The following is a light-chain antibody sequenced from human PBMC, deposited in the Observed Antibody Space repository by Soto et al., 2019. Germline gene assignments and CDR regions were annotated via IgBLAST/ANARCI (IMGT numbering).Light chain of an antibody. J-gene: IGKJ2*01. CDR1: QSISSY. CDR2: DAS. CDR3: LQSYSIPPI. Sequence: DIQMTQSPSSLSASVGDRVTITCPASQSISSYLNWYQQKPGKAPMLLIYDASSLQSGVPSRINGSGSGTDFTVTISSRQPEDCATYYCLQSYSIPPIFGQGTKLEIQ. V-gene: IGKV1-39*01.